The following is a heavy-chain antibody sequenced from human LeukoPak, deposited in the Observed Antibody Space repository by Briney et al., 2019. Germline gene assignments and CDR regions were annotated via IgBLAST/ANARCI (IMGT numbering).Heavy chain of an antibody. CDR1: GFTFSSYS. V-gene: IGHV3-21*01. CDR3: ARAPIYCSAGSCYNPFDY. J-gene: IGHJ4*02. CDR2: ISSSSSYI. D-gene: IGHD2-15*01. Sequence: GGSLRLSCAASGFTFSSYSMNWVRQAPGKGLEWVSSISSSSSYIYYADSVKGRFTISRDNAKNSLYLQMNSLRAEDTAVYYCARAPIYCSAGSCYNPFDYWGQGTLVTVSS.